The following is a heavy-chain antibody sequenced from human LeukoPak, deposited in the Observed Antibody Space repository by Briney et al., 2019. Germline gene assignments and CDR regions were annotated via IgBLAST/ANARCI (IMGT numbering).Heavy chain of an antibody. Sequence: GGSLRLSCAASGFTFSYYAMHRVRQAPGKGLEWVAFISSDGSDKYYADSMKGRFTTSRDNSKNTLYLQMTSLRGEDTAMYYCAREGTARDAFDIWGQGTMVTVSS. CDR2: ISSDGSDK. V-gene: IGHV3-30-3*01. J-gene: IGHJ3*02. CDR3: AREGTARDAFDI. CDR1: GFTFSYYA. D-gene: IGHD2-21*02.